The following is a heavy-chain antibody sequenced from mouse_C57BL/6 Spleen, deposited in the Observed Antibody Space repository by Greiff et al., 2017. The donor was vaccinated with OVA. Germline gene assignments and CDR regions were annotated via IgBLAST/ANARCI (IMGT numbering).Heavy chain of an antibody. D-gene: IGHD4-1*01. CDR3: ARDRANWDRGYFDV. CDR1: GFTFSSYA. V-gene: IGHV5-4*01. Sequence: EVMLVESGGGLVKPGGSLKLSCAASGFTFSSYAMSWVRQTPEKRLEWVATISDGGSYTYYPDNVKGRFTISRDNAKNNLYLQMSHLKSEDTAMYYCARDRANWDRGYFDVWGTGTTVTVSS. CDR2: ISDGGSYT. J-gene: IGHJ1*03.